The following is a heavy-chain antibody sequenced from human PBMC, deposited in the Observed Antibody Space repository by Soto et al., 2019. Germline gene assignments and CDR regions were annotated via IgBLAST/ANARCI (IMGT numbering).Heavy chain of an antibody. CDR2: ISYDGSNK. CDR3: ARDQDIVVVPAAYSWFDP. J-gene: IGHJ5*02. Sequence: GGSLRLSCAASGFTFSSYAMHWVRQAPGKGLEWVAVISYDGSNKYYADSVKGRFTISRDNSKNTLYLQMNSLRAEDTAVYYCARDQDIVVVPAAYSWFDPWGQGTLVTVSS. CDR1: GFTFSSYA. D-gene: IGHD2-2*01. V-gene: IGHV3-30-3*01.